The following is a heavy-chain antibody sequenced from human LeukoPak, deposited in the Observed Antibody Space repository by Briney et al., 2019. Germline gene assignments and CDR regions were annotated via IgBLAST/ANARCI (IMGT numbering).Heavy chain of an antibody. D-gene: IGHD6-19*01. Sequence: GGSLRLSCAASGFTVSSNYMNWVRQAPGKELEWVSVIYSGGSTYYADSVKGRFTISRDNSKNTLYLQMNSLRAEDTAVYYCARAGYGTSSGWLGEYYFDYWGQGTLVTVSS. J-gene: IGHJ4*02. CDR1: GFTVSSNY. V-gene: IGHV3-53*01. CDR2: IYSGGST. CDR3: ARAGYGTSSGWLGEYYFDY.